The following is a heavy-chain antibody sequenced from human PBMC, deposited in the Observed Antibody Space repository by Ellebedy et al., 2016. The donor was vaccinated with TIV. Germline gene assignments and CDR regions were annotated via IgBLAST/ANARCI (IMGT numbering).Heavy chain of an antibody. J-gene: IGHJ4*02. CDR2: SSRDTDNTYIT. V-gene: IGHV3-72*01. CDR1: GFTFSDHF. Sequence: GGSLRLSCAASGFTFSDHFMDWFRKAPGKGLEWLGRSSRDTDNTYITQYDASVRGRFTISRDDSKNSLYQQMNSLKTEDTAVYYCARDGMRGGDFDYWGQGTLVTVSA. CDR3: ARDGMRGGDFDY. D-gene: IGHD3-16*01.